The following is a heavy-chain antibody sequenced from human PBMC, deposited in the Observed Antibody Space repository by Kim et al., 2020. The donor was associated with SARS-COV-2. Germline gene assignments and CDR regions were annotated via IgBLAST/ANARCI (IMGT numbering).Heavy chain of an antibody. CDR2: INSLGTGAT. D-gene: IGHD6-6*01. CDR1: GFTFSSYA. Sequence: GGSLRLSCAASGFTFSSYAMSWVRQAPGRGLEWVSTINSLGTGATSYADSVKGRFTISRDISKNTLSLQMNSLRAEDTAVYYCAKPRYPAERSSSYLSFDSWGREPWSPSPQ. J-gene: IGHJ4*02. CDR3: AKPRYPAERSSSYLSFDS. V-gene: IGHV3-23*01.